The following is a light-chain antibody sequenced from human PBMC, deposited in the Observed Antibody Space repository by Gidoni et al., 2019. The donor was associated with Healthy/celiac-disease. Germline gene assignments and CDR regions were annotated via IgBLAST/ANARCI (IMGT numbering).Light chain of an antibody. CDR3: QAWDSSTVV. J-gene: IGLJ2*01. CDR1: KLGDKY. Sequence: SYELTQPPSVSVSPGQTASITCSGDKLGDKYACWYQQKPGQSPVLVIYQDSKRPSGIPERFSGSTSGNTATLTFSGTQAMDEADYYCQAWDSSTVVFGGGTKLTVL. V-gene: IGLV3-1*01. CDR2: QDS.